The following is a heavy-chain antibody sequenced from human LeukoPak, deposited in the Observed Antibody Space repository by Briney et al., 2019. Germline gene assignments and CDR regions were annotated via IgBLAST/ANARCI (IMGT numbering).Heavy chain of an antibody. CDR3: ARYNWNTWFDP. CDR2: IRYSGHT. CDR1: GDSVSNDRYY. D-gene: IGHD1-1*01. V-gene: IGHV4-61*01. Sequence: PSETLSLTCTVSGDSVSNDRYYWTWIRQSPGKGLEWIAYIRYSGHTNYNPSLDTRVTISLDASKNQLSLRLYSATAADTAVYYCARYNWNTWFDPWGQGALVTVSS. J-gene: IGHJ5*02.